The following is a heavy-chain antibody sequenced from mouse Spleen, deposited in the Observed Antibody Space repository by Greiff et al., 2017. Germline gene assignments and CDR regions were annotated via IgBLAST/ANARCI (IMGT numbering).Heavy chain of an antibody. CDR2: IYPGDGDT. CDR1: GYAFSSYW. V-gene: IGHV1-80*01. D-gene: IGHD1-2*01. Sequence: QVQLQQSGAELVKPGASVKISCKASGYAFSSYWMNWVKQRPGKGLEWIGQIYPGDGDTNYNGKFKGKATLTADKSSSTAYMQLSSLTSEDSAVYFCARKGYGSYAMDYWGQGTSVTVSS. J-gene: IGHJ4*01. CDR3: ARKGYGSYAMDY.